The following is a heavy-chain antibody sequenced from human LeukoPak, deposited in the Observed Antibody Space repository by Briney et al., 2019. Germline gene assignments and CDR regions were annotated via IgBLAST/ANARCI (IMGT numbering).Heavy chain of an antibody. CDR3: AKYAGYCSGNNCYQFEY. D-gene: IGHD2-15*01. CDR2: ISGSGDST. CDR1: GFTFNSYG. Sequence: GGSLRLSCAASGFTFNSYGMAWVRQAPGKGLEWVSSISGSGDSTYYADSVKGRFIISRDNSKNTLYLQMNSLRAEDTAVYYCAKYAGYCSGNNCYQFEYWGQGTLVTVSS. V-gene: IGHV3-23*01. J-gene: IGHJ4*02.